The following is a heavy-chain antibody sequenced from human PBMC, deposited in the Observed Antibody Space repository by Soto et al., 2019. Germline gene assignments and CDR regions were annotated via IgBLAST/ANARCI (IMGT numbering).Heavy chain of an antibody. J-gene: IGHJ1*01. CDR1: GGSISGSY. CDR3: ARGGSNYLPLQH. D-gene: IGHD3-10*01. Sequence: QVQLQESGPGMVKPSETLSLICTVSGGSISGSYWSWIRQPPGKGLEWIGYINDSGNTNHNPYLKSRVTISLDTSKNQFSLNVNSVTAADTAVYYCARGGSNYLPLQHWGQGTLVTVSS. V-gene: IGHV4-59*01. CDR2: INDSGNT.